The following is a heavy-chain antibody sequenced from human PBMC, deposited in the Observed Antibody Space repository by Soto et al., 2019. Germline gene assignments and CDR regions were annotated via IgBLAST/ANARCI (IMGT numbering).Heavy chain of an antibody. CDR3: VRERGLSSYYGMDV. V-gene: IGHV3-21*01. Sequence: VGSLRLSCAASGFTLTSYSMNWVRQASGKGLEWVASISSSGSHIYYADSVKGRFTISRDNARNSLYLQMNSLRAEDTAVYYCVRERGLSSYYGMDVWGQGTTVTVSS. CDR1: GFTLTSYS. D-gene: IGHD3-10*01. J-gene: IGHJ6*02. CDR2: ISSSGSHI.